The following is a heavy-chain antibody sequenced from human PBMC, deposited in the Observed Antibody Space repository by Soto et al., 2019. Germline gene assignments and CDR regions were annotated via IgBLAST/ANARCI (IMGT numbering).Heavy chain of an antibody. Sequence: QLQLQESGPGLVKPSETLSLTCTVSGGSISSSSYYWGWIRQPPGKGLEWIGSIYYSGSTYYNPSLKSRVTISVDTSKNQFSLKLSSVTAADTAVYYCARHPSYDILTGYYNYYYYGMDVWGQGTTVTVSS. V-gene: IGHV4-39*01. CDR3: ARHPSYDILTGYYNYYYYGMDV. D-gene: IGHD3-9*01. J-gene: IGHJ6*02. CDR1: GGSISSSSYY. CDR2: IYYSGST.